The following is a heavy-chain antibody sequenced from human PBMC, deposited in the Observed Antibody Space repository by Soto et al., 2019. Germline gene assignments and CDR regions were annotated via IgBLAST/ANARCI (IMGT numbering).Heavy chain of an antibody. Sequence: EVQLVESGGGLVQPGGSLRLSCAASGLTFSSYWMHWVRQAPGKGLVWVSRINSDGSSTNYADSVKGRFTISRDNAKNTLYLQMSSLRAEDTAVYYCALSHTVTTDCWGQGTLVTVSS. CDR1: GLTFSSYW. D-gene: IGHD4-17*01. V-gene: IGHV3-74*01. CDR3: ALSHTVTTDC. CDR2: INSDGSST. J-gene: IGHJ4*02.